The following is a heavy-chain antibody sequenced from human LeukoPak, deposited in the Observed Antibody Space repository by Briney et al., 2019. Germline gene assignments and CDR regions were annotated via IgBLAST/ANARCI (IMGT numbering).Heavy chain of an antibody. CDR1: GFTFSSYW. V-gene: IGHV3-74*01. Sequence: GGSLRLSCAASGFTFSSYWMHWVRQAPGKGLVWVSRINRDGSTTNYADSVKGRFTMSRDNAKNTLYLQMNSLRGEDTAVYYCARGGYKRLYYMDVWGKGTTVTVSS. CDR2: INRDGSTT. J-gene: IGHJ6*03. D-gene: IGHD5-18*01. CDR3: ARGGYKRLYYMDV.